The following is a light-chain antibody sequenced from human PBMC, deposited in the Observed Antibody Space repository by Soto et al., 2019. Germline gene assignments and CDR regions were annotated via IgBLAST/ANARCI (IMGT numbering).Light chain of an antibody. J-gene: IGKJ5*01. CDR3: QQYNNWPIT. Sequence: EIVLTQSQGTLSVSPGESATLSCLASQSVSSNLAWYQQKPGQAPRLLIYGASTRATGIPARFSGSGSGTEFTLTISSLQSEDFAVYYCQQYNNWPITFGQGTRLEIK. CDR2: GAS. V-gene: IGKV3-15*01. CDR1: QSVSSN.